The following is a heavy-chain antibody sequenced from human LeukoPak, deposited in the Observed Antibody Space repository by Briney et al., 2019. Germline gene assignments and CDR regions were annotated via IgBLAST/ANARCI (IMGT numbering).Heavy chain of an antibody. Sequence: GGSLRLSCAASGFTVSSNYMSWVRQAPGKGLEWVSVIYSGGSTYYADSVRGRFTISRDNSKNTLYLQMNSLRAEDTAVYYCARGYCGGDCYASAFDIWGQGTMVTVSS. CDR3: ARGYCGGDCYASAFDI. CDR2: IYSGGST. V-gene: IGHV3-53*01. CDR1: GFTVSSNY. D-gene: IGHD2-21*01. J-gene: IGHJ3*02.